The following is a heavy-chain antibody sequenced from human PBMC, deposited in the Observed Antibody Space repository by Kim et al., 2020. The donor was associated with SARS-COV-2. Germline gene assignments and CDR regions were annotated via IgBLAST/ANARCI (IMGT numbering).Heavy chain of an antibody. CDR1: GYSFTSFW. Sequence: GESLKISCKGSGYSFTSFWISWVRQMPGKGLEWMGKIDPSDSQTNYNPSFQGHVTISTDQSITTAYLQWSSLRASDSAMYYCARHFVGENLAFDNWGRGTLVTVSS. CDR3: ARHFVGENLAFDN. D-gene: IGHD1-26*01. J-gene: IGHJ4*02. V-gene: IGHV5-10-1*01. CDR2: IDPSDSQT.